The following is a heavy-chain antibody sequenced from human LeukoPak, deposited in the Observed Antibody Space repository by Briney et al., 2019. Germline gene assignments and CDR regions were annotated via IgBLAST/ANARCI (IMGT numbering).Heavy chain of an antibody. CDR1: GGTFSSYA. CDR3: ARGGIVVVVAATRGVYDY. D-gene: IGHD2-15*01. V-gene: IGHV1-69*13. J-gene: IGHJ4*02. Sequence: SVKVSCKASGGTFSSYAISWVRQAPGQGLEWMGGIIPIFGTANYAQKFQGRVTITADESASTAYMELSSLRSEDTAVYYCARGGIVVVVAATRGVYDYWGQGTLVTVSS. CDR2: IIPIFGTA.